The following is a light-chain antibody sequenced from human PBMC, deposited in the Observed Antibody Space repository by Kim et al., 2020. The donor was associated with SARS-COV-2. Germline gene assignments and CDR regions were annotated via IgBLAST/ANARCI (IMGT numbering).Light chain of an antibody. CDR1: SLRSYY. CDR3: NSRGSNDNVL. CDR2: GKN. V-gene: IGLV3-19*01. Sequence: VALGQTVRSTCQGDSLRSYYATRYQQKPGQAPIVVIYGKNNRPSGIPDRFSGSSSGDTASLTITGTQAGDEADYYCNSRGSNDNVLFGGGTKVTVL. J-gene: IGLJ2*01.